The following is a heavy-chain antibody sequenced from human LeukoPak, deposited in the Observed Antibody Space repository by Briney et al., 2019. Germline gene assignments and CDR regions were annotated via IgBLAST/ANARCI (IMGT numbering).Heavy chain of an antibody. CDR1: GFTFSDYC. Sequence: GGSLRLPCAAAGFTFSDYCMTWVRQFPGQGLERVANIKQDGSESYYVDSVKGRFTISRDNAKQSLYLDMDSLRVEDTAVYYCARVGAWDLQRVFDHWGQGALVTVSS. D-gene: IGHD1-26*01. CDR3: ARVGAWDLQRVFDH. V-gene: IGHV3-7*01. CDR2: IKQDGSES. J-gene: IGHJ4*02.